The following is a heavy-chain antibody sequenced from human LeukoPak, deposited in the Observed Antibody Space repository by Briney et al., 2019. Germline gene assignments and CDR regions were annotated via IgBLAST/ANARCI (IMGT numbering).Heavy chain of an antibody. V-gene: IGHV4-59*01. CDR1: GGSISSYY. CDR3: ARGGIAVAWGWFDP. CDR2: IYYSGST. D-gene: IGHD6-19*01. Sequence: SETLSLTCTVSGGSISSYYWSWIRQPPGKGLEWIGYIYYSGSTNYNPSLKSRVTISVDTSKNQFSLKLSFVTAADTAVYYCARGGIAVAWGWFDPWGQGTLVTVSS. J-gene: IGHJ5*02.